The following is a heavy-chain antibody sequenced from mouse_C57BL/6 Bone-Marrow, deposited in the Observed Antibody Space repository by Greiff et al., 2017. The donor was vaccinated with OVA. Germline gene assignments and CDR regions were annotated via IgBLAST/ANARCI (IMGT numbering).Heavy chain of an antibody. Sequence: AAEGVDFSRYWMSWVRRAPGKGLEWIGEINPDSSTINYAPSLKDKFIISRDNAKNTLYLQMSKVRSEDTALYYCARDLFYFDYWGQGTTLTVSS. J-gene: IGHJ2*01. CDR3: ARDLFYFDY. D-gene: IGHD6-1*01. CDR2: INPDSSTI. CDR1: GVDFSRYW. V-gene: IGHV4-1*01.